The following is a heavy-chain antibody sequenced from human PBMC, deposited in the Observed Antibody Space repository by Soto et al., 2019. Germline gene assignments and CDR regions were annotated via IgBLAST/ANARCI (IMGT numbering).Heavy chain of an antibody. J-gene: IGHJ4*02. Sequence: EVQLVQSGAGVKKPGESLRISCKGSGYSFTSYWISWVRQMPGKGLEWMGRIDPSDSYTNYSPSFQGHVTISADKSISTAYLQWSSLKASDTAMYYCARMTNGGSQRASFFDYWGQGTLVTVSS. CDR1: GYSFTSYW. V-gene: IGHV5-10-1*03. CDR2: IDPSDSYT. D-gene: IGHD2-15*01. CDR3: ARMTNGGSQRASFFDY.